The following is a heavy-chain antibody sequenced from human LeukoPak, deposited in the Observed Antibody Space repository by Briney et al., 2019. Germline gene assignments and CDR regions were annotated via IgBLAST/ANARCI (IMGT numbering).Heavy chain of an antibody. CDR2: IYYSGST. CDR1: GGSISSSGYY. CDR3: ARHVTEYSGSYYYLDY. D-gene: IGHD1-26*01. V-gene: IGHV4-39*01. J-gene: IGHJ4*02. Sequence: SETLSLTCTVSGGSISSSGYYWGWIRQPPGKGLEWIVTIYYSGSTYYNPSLKSRVTISVDTSKNQFSLNLSSVTAADTAVYYCARHVTEYSGSYYYLDYWGQGTLVTVSS.